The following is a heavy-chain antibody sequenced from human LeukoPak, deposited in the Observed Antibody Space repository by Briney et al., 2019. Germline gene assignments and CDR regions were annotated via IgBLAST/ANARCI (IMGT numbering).Heavy chain of an antibody. CDR2: IYYSGST. CDR1: GGSISSSSYY. CDR3: ASSGSYRLAFDI. Sequence: SETLSLTSTVSGGSISSSSYYWGWIRQPPGKGREWIGSIYYSGSTYYNPSLKSRVTISVDTSKNQFSLKLSSVTAADTAVYYCASSGSYRLAFDIWGQGTMVTVSS. D-gene: IGHD1-26*01. J-gene: IGHJ3*02. V-gene: IGHV4-39*01.